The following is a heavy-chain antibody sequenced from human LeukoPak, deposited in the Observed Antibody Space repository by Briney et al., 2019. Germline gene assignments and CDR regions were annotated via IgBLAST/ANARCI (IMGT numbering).Heavy chain of an antibody. Sequence: KTGGSLRLSCAASGFTFSDSYMSWIRQAPGKGLELISYIFSSGSAIYYAESVKGRFTISRDYTKNSLYLQMNSLRADDTAVYYCARERRGQTIGYDYFYMDVWGKGTTVTVSS. D-gene: IGHD3-16*01. CDR2: IFSSGSAI. J-gene: IGHJ6*03. V-gene: IGHV3-11*04. CDR3: ARERRGQTIGYDYFYMDV. CDR1: GFTFSDSY.